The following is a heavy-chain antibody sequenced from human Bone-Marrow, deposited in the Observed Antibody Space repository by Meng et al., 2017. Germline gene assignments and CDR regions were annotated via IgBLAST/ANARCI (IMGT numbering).Heavy chain of an antibody. Sequence: QVQLQESGPGLVKPSQTLSLTCAVSGGSISSGGYSWSWIRQPPGKGLEWIGYIYHGGSTYYTPSLKSRVTISIDTSKNQFSLKLSSVTAADTAIYYCARQGDTAMATFDYWGQGTLVTVSS. D-gene: IGHD5-18*01. CDR3: ARQGDTAMATFDY. CDR1: GGSISSGGYS. V-gene: IGHV4-30-2*01. J-gene: IGHJ4*02. CDR2: IYHGGST.